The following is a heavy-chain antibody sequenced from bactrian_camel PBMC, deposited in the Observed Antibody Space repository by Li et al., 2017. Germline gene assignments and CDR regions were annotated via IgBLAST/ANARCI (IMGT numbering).Heavy chain of an antibody. Sequence: HVQLVESGGGLVQPGGSLRLSCAASGYTYSSYCMGWFRQAPGKGLEWVSTIVAGGDNTYYADSAKGRFTISRDNAKTTTLFLNMANLKPEDTAMYYCAVDGWVARCSGVGWYRLGQGTQVTVS. CDR2: IVAGGDNT. D-gene: IGHD7*01. J-gene: IGHJ4*01. V-gene: IGHV3S1*01. CDR1: GYTYSSYC.